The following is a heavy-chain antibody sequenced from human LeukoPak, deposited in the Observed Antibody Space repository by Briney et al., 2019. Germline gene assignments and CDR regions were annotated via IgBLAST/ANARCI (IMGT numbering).Heavy chain of an antibody. V-gene: IGHV3-30*03. Sequence: PGGSLRLSCAASGFTFSSYGMHWVRQAPGKGLEWVAVISYDGSNKYYADSVKGRFTISRDNSKNTLYLQMNSLRAEDTAVYYCARDRGRDWNYGGFDYWGQGTLVTVSS. CDR2: ISYDGSNK. CDR3: ARDRGRDWNYGGFDY. CDR1: GFTFSSYG. J-gene: IGHJ4*02. D-gene: IGHD1-7*01.